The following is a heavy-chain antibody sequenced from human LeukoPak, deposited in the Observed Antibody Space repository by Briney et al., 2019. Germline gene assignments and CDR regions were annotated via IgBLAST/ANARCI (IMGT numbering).Heavy chain of an antibody. D-gene: IGHD2-2*02. CDR1: GYSFPNYW. CDR3: ARGPYAYTSSATLGSYNWFDP. V-gene: IGHV5-51*01. J-gene: IGHJ5*02. CDR2: IYPGDSHT. Sequence: GESLKISCKGSGYSFPNYWIGWVRQIPGKGLEWMGIIYPGDSHTRYSPSFQDQVTISVDKCISTAYLQWSSLKASDTAMYYCARGPYAYTSSATLGSYNWFDPWGQGSLVTVSS.